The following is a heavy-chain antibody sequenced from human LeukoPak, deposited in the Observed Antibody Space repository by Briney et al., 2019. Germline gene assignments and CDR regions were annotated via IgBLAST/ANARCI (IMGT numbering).Heavy chain of an antibody. D-gene: IGHD5-18*01. J-gene: IGHJ6*03. Sequence: SETLSLTCTVSGGSISSYYWSWIRQSPGKGLECVGYIHYTGSTNYNPSLKSRVTISVDTSKNQFSLKLSSVTAADTAVYYCGRTEESGYSYRYFGYYYYMDVWGKGTTVTVSS. CDR1: GGSISSYY. V-gene: IGHV4-59*01. CDR2: IHYTGST. CDR3: GRTEESGYSYRYFGYYYYMDV.